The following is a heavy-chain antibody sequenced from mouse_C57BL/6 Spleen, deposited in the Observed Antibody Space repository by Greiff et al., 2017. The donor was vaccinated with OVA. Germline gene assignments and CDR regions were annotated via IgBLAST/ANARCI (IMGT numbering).Heavy chain of an antibody. CDR3: ARRVYYGSREYYFDY. D-gene: IGHD1-1*01. J-gene: IGHJ2*01. Sequence: QVQLQQSGAELVRPGTSVKVSCKASGYAFTNYLIEWVKQRPGQGLEWIGVINPGSGGTNYNEKFKGKATLTADKYSSTAYMQLSSLTSEDSAVYFCARRVYYGSREYYFDYWGQGTTLTVSS. CDR2: INPGSGGT. V-gene: IGHV1-54*01. CDR1: GYAFTNYL.